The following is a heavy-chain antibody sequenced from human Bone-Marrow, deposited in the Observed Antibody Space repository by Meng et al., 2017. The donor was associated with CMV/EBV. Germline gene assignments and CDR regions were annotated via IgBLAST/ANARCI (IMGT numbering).Heavy chain of an antibody. CDR3: ARNHGKSDFGY. CDR2: ISHSGST. D-gene: IGHD1-14*01. V-gene: IGHV4-4*02. CDR1: GGSISGSDW. J-gene: IGHJ4*02. Sequence: LPCAVFGGSISGSDWWTWVRQPPGKGLEWIGEISHSGSTNYTPSLKSRVTISVDKSKNQFSLKVSSVTAADTAVYYCARNHGKSDFGYWGQGTLVTVSS.